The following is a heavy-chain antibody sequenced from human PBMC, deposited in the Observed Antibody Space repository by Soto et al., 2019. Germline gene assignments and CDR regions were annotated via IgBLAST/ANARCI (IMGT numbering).Heavy chain of an antibody. D-gene: IGHD1-1*01. V-gene: IGHV3-53*01. J-gene: IGHJ3*02. CDR2: LYDVDGT. CDR1: GLTVRGKKY. Sequence: DVQLVASGGGGIQPGGALRLSCAALGLTVRGKKYITWVRQAPGKGLEWVSALYDVDGTYYADSAKGRFTISRDNSNNIIYLQMKSLVPDDSAVYYCASWLEREPAYHSWGLGKMVTVSS. CDR3: ASWLEREPAYHS.